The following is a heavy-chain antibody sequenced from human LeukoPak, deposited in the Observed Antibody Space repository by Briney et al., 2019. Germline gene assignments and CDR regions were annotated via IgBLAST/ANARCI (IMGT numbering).Heavy chain of an antibody. Sequence: SETLSLTCAVYGGSFSGYYWSWIRQPPGKGLEWIGEINHSGSTNYNPSLKSRATISVDTSKNRFSLKLSSVTAADTAVYYCARGPSSIAARPSLGFDYWGQGTLVTVSS. D-gene: IGHD6-6*01. J-gene: IGHJ4*02. CDR2: INHSGST. CDR3: ARGPSSIAARPSLGFDY. CDR1: GGSFSGYY. V-gene: IGHV4-34*01.